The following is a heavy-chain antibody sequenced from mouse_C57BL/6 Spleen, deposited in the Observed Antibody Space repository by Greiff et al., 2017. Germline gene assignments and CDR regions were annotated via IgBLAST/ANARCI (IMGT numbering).Heavy chain of an antibody. J-gene: IGHJ2*01. V-gene: IGHV1-52*01. CDR1: GYTFTSYW. CDR3: AGNLRDYFDY. CDR2: IDPSDRET. Sequence: QVQLQQPGAELVRPGSSVKLSCKASGYTFTSYWMHWVKQRPIQGLEWIGNIDPSDRETHYNQKFKDKATLTVDKSSNTAYMQLSSLTSEDSAVYYCAGNLRDYFDYWGQGTTLTVSS.